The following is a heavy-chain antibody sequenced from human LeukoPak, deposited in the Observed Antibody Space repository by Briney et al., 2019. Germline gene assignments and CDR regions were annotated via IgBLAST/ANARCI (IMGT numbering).Heavy chain of an antibody. CDR2: ISGSGGSI. J-gene: IGHJ5*02. V-gene: IGHV3-23*01. CDR1: GFTFSNYA. CDR3: ARDPAGGDYGAYAGWFDP. Sequence: GGSLRLSCAASGFTFSNYAMSWVRQASGKGLEWVSGISGSGGSIYYADSVKGRFTISRDNSKNTLYLQMNSLRAEDTAVYYCARDPAGGDYGAYAGWFDPWGQGTLVTVSS. D-gene: IGHD4-17*01.